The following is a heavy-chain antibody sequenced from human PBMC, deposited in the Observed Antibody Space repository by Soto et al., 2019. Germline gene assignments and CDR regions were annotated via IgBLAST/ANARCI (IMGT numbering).Heavy chain of an antibody. D-gene: IGHD3-10*01. Sequence: NPSETLSLTCTVSGGSISSSSYYWGWIRQPPGKGLEWIGSIYYSGSTYYNPSLKSRVTISVDTSKNQFSLKLSSVTAADTAVYYCARRITMVRGDHRDTFDPWGQGTLVTVSS. CDR2: IYYSGST. CDR3: ARRITMVRGDHRDTFDP. CDR1: GGSISSSSYY. V-gene: IGHV4-39*01. J-gene: IGHJ5*02.